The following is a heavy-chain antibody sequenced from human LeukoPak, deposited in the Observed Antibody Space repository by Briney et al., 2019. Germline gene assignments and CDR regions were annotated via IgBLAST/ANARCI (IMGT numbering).Heavy chain of an antibody. Sequence: SVKVSCKASGGTFSSYAISWVRQAPGQGLEWMGGIIPIFGTANYAQKFQGRVTITADESTSTAYMELSSLRSEDTAVYYCAREERIRYFDWYYFDYWGQGTLVTVSS. CDR2: IIPIFGTA. V-gene: IGHV1-69*13. CDR1: GGTFSSYA. D-gene: IGHD3-9*01. J-gene: IGHJ4*02. CDR3: AREERIRYFDWYYFDY.